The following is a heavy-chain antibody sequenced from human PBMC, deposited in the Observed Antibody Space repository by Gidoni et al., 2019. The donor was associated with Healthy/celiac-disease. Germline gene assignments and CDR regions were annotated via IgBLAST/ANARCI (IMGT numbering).Heavy chain of an antibody. CDR1: GYSFTSYW. J-gene: IGHJ6*02. V-gene: IGHV5-51*01. CDR2: IYPGDSDT. CDR3: ARGSIPNYYYYGMDV. D-gene: IGHD2-2*02. Sequence: EVQLVQSGAEVKTPGESLTISCKGSGYSFTSYWIGWVRQMSGKGLEWMGIIYPGDSDTRYSPSFQGQVTISADKSISTAYLQWSSLKASDTAMYYCARGSIPNYYYYGMDVWGQGTTVTVSS.